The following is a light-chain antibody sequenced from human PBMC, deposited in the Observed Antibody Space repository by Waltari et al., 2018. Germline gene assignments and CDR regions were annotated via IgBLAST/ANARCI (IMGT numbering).Light chain of an antibody. J-gene: IGLJ1*01. CDR2: DVS. Sequence: QSALTQPASVSGSPGQSITISCHGTSSDVGNYNYVSWYQQHPGKGPKLMICDVSNRPSGVSNRLSGSKAGNTSSLTISGLQAEDEADYYCSSYTSSSTPYVCGPGTKVTGL. CDR3: SSYTSSSTPYV. CDR1: SSDVGNYNY. V-gene: IGLV2-14*03.